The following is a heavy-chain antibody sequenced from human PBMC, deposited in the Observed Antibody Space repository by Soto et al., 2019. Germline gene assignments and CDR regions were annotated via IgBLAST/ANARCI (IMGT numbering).Heavy chain of an antibody. V-gene: IGHV3-23*01. CDR3: AKPPYRITFGGVIGYFDY. J-gene: IGHJ4*02. Sequence: GGSLRLSCAASGFTFSSYAMSWVRQAPGKGLEWVSAISGSGGSTYYADSVKGRFTISRDNSKNTLYLQMNSLRAEDTAVYYCAKPPYRITFGGVIGYFDYWGQGTLVTVSS. CDR1: GFTFSSYA. D-gene: IGHD3-16*02. CDR2: ISGSGGST.